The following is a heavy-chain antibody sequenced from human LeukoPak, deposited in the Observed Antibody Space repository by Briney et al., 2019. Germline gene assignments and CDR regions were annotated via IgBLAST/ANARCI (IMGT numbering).Heavy chain of an antibody. D-gene: IGHD4-17*01. CDR2: ISYDGSNK. CDR3: VRRGMTTVTLFDY. J-gene: IGHJ4*02. V-gene: IGHV3-30-3*01. Sequence: GGSLRLSCAASGFTFSSYAMHWVRQAPGKGLEWVAVISYDGSNKYYADSVKGRFTISRDNSKNTLYLQMNSLRAEDTAVYYCVRRGMTTVTLFDYWGQGILVTVSS. CDR1: GFTFSSYA.